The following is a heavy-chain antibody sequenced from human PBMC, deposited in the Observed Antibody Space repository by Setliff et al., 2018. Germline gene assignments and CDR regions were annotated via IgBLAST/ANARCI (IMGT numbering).Heavy chain of an antibody. CDR1: GYSISSGYY. V-gene: IGHV4-38-2*02. CDR3: ARHVVTMVRAHFDY. J-gene: IGHJ4*02. Sequence: SETLSLTCTVSGYSISSGYYWGWIRQPPGKGLEWIGSIYHSGSTYYNPSLKSRVTISVDTSKNQFSLKLNSVTAADTAVYYCARHVVTMVRAHFDYWGQGTLVTVSS. D-gene: IGHD3-10*01. CDR2: IYHSGST.